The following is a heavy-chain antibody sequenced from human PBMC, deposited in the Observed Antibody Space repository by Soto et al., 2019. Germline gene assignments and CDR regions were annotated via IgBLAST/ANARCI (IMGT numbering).Heavy chain of an antibody. CDR3: ARQRSYSHASDI. D-gene: IGHD3-10*01. CDR2: IYPGDSDI. CDR1: GYRFTSYW. V-gene: IGHV5-51*01. J-gene: IGHJ3*02. Sequence: ESVKISCKGSGYRFTSYWIGWVRQMPGKGLEWMGIIYPGDSDIRYSPSFQGQVTISADKSISTAYLQWSSLRASDTAMYYCARQRSYSHASDIWGQGTMVTVSS.